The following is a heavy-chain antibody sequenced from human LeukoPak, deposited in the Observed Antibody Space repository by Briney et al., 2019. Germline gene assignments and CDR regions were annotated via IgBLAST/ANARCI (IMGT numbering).Heavy chain of an antibody. V-gene: IGHV3-74*01. CDR2: INSDGSST. CDR1: GFTFSGYW. Sequence: GGSLRLSCAASGFTFSGYWMHWVRQAPGKGLVWVSRINSDGSSTSYADSVKGRFTISRDNAKNTLYLQMNSLRAEDTAVYYCATHDSSGYGDYWGQGTLVTVSS. D-gene: IGHD3-22*01. J-gene: IGHJ4*02. CDR3: ATHDSSGYGDY.